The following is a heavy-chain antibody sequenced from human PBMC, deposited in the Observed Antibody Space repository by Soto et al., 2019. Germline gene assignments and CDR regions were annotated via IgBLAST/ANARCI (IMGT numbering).Heavy chain of an antibody. CDR2: ISYDGSNK. J-gene: IGHJ4*02. Sequence: QVQLVESGGGVVQPGRSLRLSCAASGFTFSSYGMHWVRQAPGKGLEWVAVISYDGSNKYYADSVKGRFTISRDNSKNTLYLQMNILRAEDTAVYYCAKSYSSGWYFDYWGQGTLVTVSS. CDR1: GFTFSSYG. D-gene: IGHD6-19*01. CDR3: AKSYSSGWYFDY. V-gene: IGHV3-30*18.